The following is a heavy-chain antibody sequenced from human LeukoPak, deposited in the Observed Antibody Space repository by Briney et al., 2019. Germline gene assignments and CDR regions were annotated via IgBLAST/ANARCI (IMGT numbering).Heavy chain of an antibody. V-gene: IGHV3-48*03. Sequence: GGSLRLSCAASGFTFSSYEMNWVRQAPGKGLEWVSYISSSGSTIYYADSVKGRFTISRDNAKNSLYLQMNSLRAEDTADYCAELGITMIGGVWGKGTTVTISS. D-gene: IGHD3-10*02. J-gene: IGHJ6*04. CDR1: GFTFSSYE. CDR3: AELGITMIGGV. CDR2: ISSSGSTI.